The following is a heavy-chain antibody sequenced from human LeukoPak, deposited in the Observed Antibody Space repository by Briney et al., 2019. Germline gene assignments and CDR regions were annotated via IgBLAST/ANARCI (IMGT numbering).Heavy chain of an antibody. D-gene: IGHD3-9*01. Sequence: AGGSLRLSCAASGFTFSSYGMHWVRQAPGKGLEWVAVISYDGSNEYYADSVKGRFTISRDNSKNTLYLQMNSLRAEDTAVYYCAKAVHYDTLAGPGRDHYYYYGMDVWGQGTTVTVSS. CDR1: GFTFSSYG. CDR3: AKAVHYDTLAGPGRDHYYYYGMDV. J-gene: IGHJ6*02. CDR2: ISYDGSNE. V-gene: IGHV3-30*18.